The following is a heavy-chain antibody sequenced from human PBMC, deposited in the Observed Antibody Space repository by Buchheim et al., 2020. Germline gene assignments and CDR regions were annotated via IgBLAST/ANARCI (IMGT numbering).Heavy chain of an antibody. CDR2: INHSGDT. Sequence: QVQLQQWGAGLLKPSATLSLTCAVYGGSFSGYYWSWFRQPPGKGLEWIGEINHSGDTNYKSSFKSRVTVFVVTSKNQFSLIMSSVTAADTAVYYCARGNQIKYFDLWGRGNL. V-gene: IGHV4-34*01. CDR3: ARGNQIKYFDL. CDR1: GGSFSGYY. J-gene: IGHJ2*01.